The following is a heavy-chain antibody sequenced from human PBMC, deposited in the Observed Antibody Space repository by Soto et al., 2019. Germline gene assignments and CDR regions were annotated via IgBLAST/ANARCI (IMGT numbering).Heavy chain of an antibody. CDR1: GFTFSDQY. J-gene: IGHJ4*02. Sequence: PGGSLRLSCAASGFTFSDQYMDWVRQAPGKGLEWVGRIRKKINGYTTEYAASVKGRFTISRDDSSNSLYLQMNSLKTEDTAIYYCTRSAPYEVFDFWGQGT. CDR2: IRKKINGYTT. V-gene: IGHV3-72*01. D-gene: IGHD3-3*01. CDR3: TRSAPYEVFDF.